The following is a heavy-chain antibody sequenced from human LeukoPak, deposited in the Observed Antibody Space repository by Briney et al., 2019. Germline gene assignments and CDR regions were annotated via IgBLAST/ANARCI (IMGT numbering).Heavy chain of an antibody. CDR3: AKIAVAGSYGMDV. CDR1: GFTFSSYG. Sequence: GGSLRLSCAASGFTFSSYGMDWVRQAPGKGLEWVAVISYDGSNKYYADSVKGRFTISRDNSKNTLYLQMNSLRAEDTAVYYCAKIAVAGSYGMDVWGQGTTVTVSS. CDR2: ISYDGSNK. D-gene: IGHD6-19*01. V-gene: IGHV3-30*18. J-gene: IGHJ6*02.